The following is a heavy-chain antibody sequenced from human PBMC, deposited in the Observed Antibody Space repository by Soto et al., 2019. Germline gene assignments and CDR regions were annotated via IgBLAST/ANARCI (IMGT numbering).Heavy chain of an antibody. J-gene: IGHJ6*02. CDR3: ARDHLILPAHDFFYGSDV. CDR2: IPQDGVDG. V-gene: IGHV3-7*03. CDR1: GFTFSMYS. Sequence: GGSLRLSCEVSGFTFSMYSMSWVRQSPGKGLEWVAKIPQDGVDGHYADSVKGRFIISRDSDKNSLHLQLNNLRAGDTAVYYCARDHLILPAHDFFYGSDVWGRGATVTVSS. D-gene: IGHD2-21*02.